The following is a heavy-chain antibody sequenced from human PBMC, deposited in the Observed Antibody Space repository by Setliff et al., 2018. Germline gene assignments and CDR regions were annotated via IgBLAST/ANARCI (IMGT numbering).Heavy chain of an antibody. D-gene: IGHD3-3*01. V-gene: IGHV5-51*01. J-gene: IGHJ3*02. CDR3: ARQAIFGSDAFDI. Sequence: GESLKISCKGSGYSFTNYWIGWVRQMPGKGLEWMGIIYPGDSDTRYSPSFQGQVTTSADKSISTAYLQWSSLKASDTAMYYCARQAIFGSDAFDIWGQGTMVTVSS. CDR2: IYPGDSDT. CDR1: GYSFTNYW.